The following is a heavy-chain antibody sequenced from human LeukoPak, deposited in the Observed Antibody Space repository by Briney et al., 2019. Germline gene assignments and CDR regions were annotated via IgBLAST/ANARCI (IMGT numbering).Heavy chain of an antibody. Sequence: KTSETLSLTCTVSGGSISSYYWSWIRQPPGKTLEWIGYIYYSGSTNYNPSLKSRVTISVDTSKNQFSLKLSSVTAADTAVYYCARGKYYYDSSGYYFIDYWGQGTLVTVSS. CDR3: ARGKYYYDSSGYYFIDY. CDR1: GGSISSYY. CDR2: IYYSGST. J-gene: IGHJ4*02. V-gene: IGHV4-59*01. D-gene: IGHD3-22*01.